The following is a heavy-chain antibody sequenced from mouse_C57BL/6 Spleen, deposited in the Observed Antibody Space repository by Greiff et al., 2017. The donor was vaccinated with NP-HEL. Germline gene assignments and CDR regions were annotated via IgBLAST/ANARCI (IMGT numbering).Heavy chain of an antibody. D-gene: IGHD1-1*01. V-gene: IGHV14-3*01. J-gene: IGHJ3*01. CDR1: GFNIKNTY. Sequence: VQLKQSVAELVRPGASVKLSCTASGFNIKNTYMHWVKQRPEQGLEWIGRIDPANGNTKYAPKFQGKATITADTSSNTAYLQLSSLTSEDTAIYYCANGGGIGSSPFAYWGQGTLVTVSA. CDR2: IDPANGNT. CDR3: ANGGGIGSSPFAY.